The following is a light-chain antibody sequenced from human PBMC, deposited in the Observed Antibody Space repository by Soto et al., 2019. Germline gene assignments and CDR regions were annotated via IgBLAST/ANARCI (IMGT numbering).Light chain of an antibody. CDR2: DAS. V-gene: IGKV3-11*01. CDR1: QSVSVY. Sequence: EIVLTQSPATLSVSPGERATLSCRASQSVSVYLDWYQQKSSQAPRLLIYDASKRATGIPARFSGSGSGTDFTLTISSLEPEDIAVYYCQQRSNLITFGGGTKVEIK. CDR3: QQRSNLIT. J-gene: IGKJ4*01.